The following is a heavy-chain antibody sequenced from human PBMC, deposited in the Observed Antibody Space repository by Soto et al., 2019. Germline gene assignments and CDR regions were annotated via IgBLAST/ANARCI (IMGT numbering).Heavy chain of an antibody. CDR1: GGSFSGYY. V-gene: IGHV4-34*01. CDR2: INHSGST. J-gene: IGHJ2*01. D-gene: IGHD4-17*01. Sequence: QVQLQQWGAGLLKPSETLSLTCAVYGGSFSGYYWSWIRQPPGKGLEWIGEINHSGSTNYNPSLKSRVTISVDTSKYQFSLKLSSVTAADTAVYYCGLRSELWYFDLWGRGTLVTVSS. CDR3: GLRSELWYFDL.